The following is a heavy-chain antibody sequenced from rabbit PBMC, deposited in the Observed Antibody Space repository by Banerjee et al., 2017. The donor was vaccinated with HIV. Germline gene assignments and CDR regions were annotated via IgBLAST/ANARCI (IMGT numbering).Heavy chain of an antibody. Sequence: QSLEESGGDLVKPGGSLTLTCTASGFSFSSTYYMCWVRQAPGKGLEWIACIYTVHSSTYYASGAKGRFTISETSSTTVTLQMTSLTAADTAAYFCARGEIYDTWIDAFYFDLRGPGTLVTVS. CDR3: ARGEIYDTWIDAFYFDL. J-gene: IGHJ4*01. CDR2: IYTVHSST. V-gene: IGHV1S40*01. D-gene: IGHD2-1*01. CDR1: GFSFSSTYY.